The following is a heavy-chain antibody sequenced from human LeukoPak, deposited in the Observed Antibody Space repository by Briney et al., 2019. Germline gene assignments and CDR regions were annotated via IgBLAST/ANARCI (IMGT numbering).Heavy chain of an antibody. CDR3: ARAIEDTARNMYYYYMDV. V-gene: IGHV4-59*01. Sequence: SETLSLTCTVSGDSISRYFWSWIRQPPGKGLEWIGYISYSGSTNYNPSLKSRATISVGTSKKQFSLKLTSVTAADTAVYHCARAIEDTARNMYYYYMDVWGKGTTVTVSS. J-gene: IGHJ6*03. CDR2: ISYSGST. CDR1: GDSISRYF. D-gene: IGHD5-18*01.